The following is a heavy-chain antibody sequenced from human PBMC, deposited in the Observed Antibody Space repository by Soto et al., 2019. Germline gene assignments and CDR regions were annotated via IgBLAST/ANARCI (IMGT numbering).Heavy chain of an antibody. J-gene: IGHJ4*02. CDR2: IDPSGHST. CDR3: ASGHCSALCYFDY. CDR1: GYTFTSYY. Sequence: ASVKVSCKASGYTFTSYYLYWVQQAPGQGLEWMGGIDPSGHSTTYAQKFQGRVTMTRDTSTSTAYMEVSSLRSEDTAVYYCASGHCSALCYFDYWGQGTLVTVSS. D-gene: IGHD2-2*03. V-gene: IGHV1-46*03.